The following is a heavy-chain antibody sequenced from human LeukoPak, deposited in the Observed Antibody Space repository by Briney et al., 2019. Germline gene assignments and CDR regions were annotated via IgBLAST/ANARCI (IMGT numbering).Heavy chain of an antibody. CDR2: IREDGSEK. CDR3: ARDSRYSRGVGDFDY. Sequence: GGSLRLSCAASEFTFSSHWMSWVRQVAGKGLEWVANIREDGSEKYYVDSVKGRFTISRDNAKYSLFLQMNSLRAEDTAVYYCARDSRYSRGVGDFDYWGQGTLVIVSS. CDR1: EFTFSSHW. J-gene: IGHJ4*02. V-gene: IGHV3-7*03. D-gene: IGHD5-18*01.